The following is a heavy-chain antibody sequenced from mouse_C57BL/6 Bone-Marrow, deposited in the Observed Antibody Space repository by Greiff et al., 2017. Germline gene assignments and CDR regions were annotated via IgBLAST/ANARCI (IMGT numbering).Heavy chain of an antibody. CDR1: GFTFSDYY. CDR3: ARVSYYFDY. CDR2: INYDGSST. Sequence: EVKLMESEGGLVQPGSSMKLSCTASGFTFSDYYMAWVRQVPEKGLEWVANINYDGSSTYYLDSLKSRFIISRDNAKNMLYLQMSSLKSEDTATYYCARVSYYFDYWGQGTTLTVSS. J-gene: IGHJ2*01. V-gene: IGHV5-16*01.